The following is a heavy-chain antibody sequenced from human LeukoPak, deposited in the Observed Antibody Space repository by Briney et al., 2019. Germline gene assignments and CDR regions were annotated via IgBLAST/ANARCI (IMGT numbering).Heavy chain of an antibody. CDR2: INAANGNT. CDR3: ARATTMVRGAAPVYYYGMDV. CDR1: GYTFTSYS. V-gene: IGHV1-3*01. D-gene: IGHD3-10*01. J-gene: IGHJ6*02. Sequence: APVKVSCKASGYTFTSYSMHWVRQAPGHRLEWLGWINAANGNTKYSQKFQGRVTITRDTSASLTYMELSSLRSEDTAVYYCARATTMVRGAAPVYYYGMDVWGQGTTVTVSS.